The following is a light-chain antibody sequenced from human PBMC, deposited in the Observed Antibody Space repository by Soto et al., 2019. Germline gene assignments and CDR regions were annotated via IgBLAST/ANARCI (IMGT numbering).Light chain of an antibody. CDR3: KQYGSLPLT. CDR1: QSLSNNY. Sequence: EIVLTQSPGTLSLSPGERATLSYRASQSLSNNYLAWYQQKPGQAPRLLIYDASSRATGIPDRFSGSGSGTDFTLSMSRLEPEDYAVYYCKQYGSLPLTFGGRTKVEIK. CDR2: DAS. V-gene: IGKV3-20*01. J-gene: IGKJ4*01.